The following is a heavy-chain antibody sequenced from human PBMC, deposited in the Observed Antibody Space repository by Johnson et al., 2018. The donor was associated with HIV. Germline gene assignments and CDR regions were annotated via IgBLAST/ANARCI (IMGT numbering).Heavy chain of an antibody. V-gene: IGHV3-15*01. Sequence: VQLVESGGGLVQPGGSLRLSCAASGFTVSSSYMSWVRQAPGKGLEWVGRIKSKSDGGTSDYAAPVKARFTISRDDSKNTLYLQMNSLKTEDTAVYYCTTDPIAAAGPDAFDIWGQGTVVTVSS. CDR1: GFTVSSSY. D-gene: IGHD6-13*01. CDR2: IKSKSDGGTS. CDR3: TTDPIAAAGPDAFDI. J-gene: IGHJ3*02.